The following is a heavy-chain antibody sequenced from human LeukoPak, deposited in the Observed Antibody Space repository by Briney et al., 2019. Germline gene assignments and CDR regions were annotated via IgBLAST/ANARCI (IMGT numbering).Heavy chain of an antibody. J-gene: IGHJ4*02. Sequence: PSETLSLTCAVYGGSFSGYYWSWIRQPPGKGLEWIGEINHSGSTNYHPSPKSRVTISVDTSKNQFSLKLTSVTAADTAMYYCARHEHNAVAGGTWGQGILVIVSS. CDR2: INHSGST. CDR1: GGSFSGYY. CDR3: ARHEHNAVAGGT. D-gene: IGHD6-19*01. V-gene: IGHV4-34*01.